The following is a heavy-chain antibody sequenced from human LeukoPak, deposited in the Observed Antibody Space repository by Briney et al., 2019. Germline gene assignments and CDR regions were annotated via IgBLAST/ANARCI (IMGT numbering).Heavy chain of an antibody. D-gene: IGHD5-24*01. CDR3: AREQWQQYYFDY. V-gene: IGHV1-2*02. J-gene: IGHJ4*02. CDR2: INPKSGGT. CDR1: GYTFTGYY. Sequence: GASVKVSCKASGYTFTGYYMHWVRQAPGQGLEWMGWINPKSGGTNYAQKFQGRVTMTRDTSISTANMELSRLTSDDTAVYLCAREQWQQYYFDYWGQGTLVTVSS.